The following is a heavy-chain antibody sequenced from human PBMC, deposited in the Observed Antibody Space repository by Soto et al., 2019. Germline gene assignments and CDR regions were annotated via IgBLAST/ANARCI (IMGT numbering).Heavy chain of an antibody. CDR3: AKDDDYGDYALDY. V-gene: IGHV3-23*01. CDR1: GLTFSSYA. CDR2: ISGSGGST. D-gene: IGHD4-17*01. Sequence: GGSLRLSCAASGLTFSSYAMSWVRKASGKGLEWVSAISGSGGSTYYADSVKGRFTISRDNSKNTLYLQMNSLRAEDTAVYYCAKDDDYGDYALDYWGQGTLVTGSS. J-gene: IGHJ4*02.